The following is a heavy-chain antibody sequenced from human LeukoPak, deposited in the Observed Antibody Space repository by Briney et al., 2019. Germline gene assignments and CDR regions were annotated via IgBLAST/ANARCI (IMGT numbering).Heavy chain of an antibody. J-gene: IGHJ4*02. CDR2: IIPIFGTA. CDR3: ARARFGGVIATYYFDY. Sequence: ASVKVSCKASGGTFSSYAISWVRQAPGQGLEWMGGIIPIFGTANYAQKFQGRVTITADKSTSTAYMELSSLRSEDTAVYYCARARFGGVIATYYFDYWGQGTLVTVSS. CDR1: GGTFSSYA. D-gene: IGHD3-16*02. V-gene: IGHV1-69*06.